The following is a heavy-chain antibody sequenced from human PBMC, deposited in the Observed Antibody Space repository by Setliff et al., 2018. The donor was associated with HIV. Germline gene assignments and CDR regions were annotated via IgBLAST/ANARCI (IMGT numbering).Heavy chain of an antibody. D-gene: IGHD4-17*01. CDR3: AAPHSTEGAFDV. CDR2: ISAYNGNT. J-gene: IGHJ3*01. CDR1: GYTFTSYG. Sequence: AASVKVSCKASGYTFTSYGISWVRQAPGQGLEWMGWISAYNGNTNHAQKLQGRVTMTTDTSTSTAYMELSSLRSDDTAVYYCAAPHSTEGAFDVWGQGTMVTVSS. V-gene: IGHV1-18*01.